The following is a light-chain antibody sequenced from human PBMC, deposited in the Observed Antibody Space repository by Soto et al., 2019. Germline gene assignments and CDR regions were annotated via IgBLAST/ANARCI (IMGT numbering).Light chain of an antibody. Sequence: EIVLTQSPGTLSLSPGERATLSCRASQSVTSNYLAWYQLKPGQAPRLLIYAASNTATGIPDRVSGSGSGAAFTLSISRLEPEDFAVYYCQQYGSTPSITFGQGTRLEIK. CDR2: AAS. CDR3: QQYGSTPSIT. V-gene: IGKV3-20*01. J-gene: IGKJ5*01. CDR1: QSVTSNY.